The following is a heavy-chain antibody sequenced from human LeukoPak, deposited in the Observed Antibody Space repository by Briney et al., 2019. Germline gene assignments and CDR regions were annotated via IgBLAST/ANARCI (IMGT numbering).Heavy chain of an antibody. Sequence: GGSLRLSCAASGFTFSSYSMNWVRQAPGKGLEWVSSISSSSSYIYYADSVKGRFTISRDNAKNSLYLQMNSLKTEDTAVYYCTTDLGYDSSGYYVDAFDIWGQGTMVTVSS. V-gene: IGHV3-21*03. J-gene: IGHJ3*02. CDR1: GFTFSSYS. CDR3: TTDLGYDSSGYYVDAFDI. D-gene: IGHD3-22*01. CDR2: ISSSSSYI.